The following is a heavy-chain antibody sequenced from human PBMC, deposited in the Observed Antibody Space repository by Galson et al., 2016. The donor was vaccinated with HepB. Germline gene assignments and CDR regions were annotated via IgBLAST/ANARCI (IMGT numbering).Heavy chain of an antibody. Sequence: SVKVSCKASGGTFSSYAISWVRQAPGQGLEWMGEIIPIFGTANYAQKFQGRVTITADESASTAYMELSSLKSEDTAVYYCARGAGGSGSYWGGLDPWGQGTLVTVSS. D-gene: IGHD3-10*01. J-gene: IGHJ5*02. V-gene: IGHV1-69*13. CDR2: IIPIFGTA. CDR1: GGTFSSYA. CDR3: ARGAGGSGSYWGGLDP.